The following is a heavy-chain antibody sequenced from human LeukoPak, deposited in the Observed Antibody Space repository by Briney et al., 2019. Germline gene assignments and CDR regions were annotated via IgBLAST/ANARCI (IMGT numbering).Heavy chain of an antibody. CDR1: GFTFSSYS. CDR3: ARGGQPTYYYDSSGSIDY. V-gene: IGHV3-21*01. Sequence: GGSLRLSCAASGFTFSSYSMNWVRQAPGKGLEWVSSISSSSSYIYYADSVNGRFTISRDNAKNSLYLQMNSLRAEDTAVYYCARGGQPTYYYDSSGSIDYWGQGTLVTVSS. J-gene: IGHJ4*02. CDR2: ISSSSSYI. D-gene: IGHD3-22*01.